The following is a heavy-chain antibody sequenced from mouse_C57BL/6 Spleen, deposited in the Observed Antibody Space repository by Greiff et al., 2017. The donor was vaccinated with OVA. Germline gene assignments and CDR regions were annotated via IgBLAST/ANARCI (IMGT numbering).Heavy chain of an antibody. D-gene: IGHD1-1*01. J-gene: IGHJ4*01. Sequence: QVQLQQPGAELVKPGASVKLSCKASGYTFTSYWMQWVKQRPGPGLEWIGEIAPSDSYTNYNQKFKGKATLTVDTSSSTASMQLSSLTSEDSAVYYCARRYYGSSYGYARDYWGQGTSVTVSS. CDR1: GYTFTSYW. CDR3: ARRYYGSSYGYARDY. CDR2: IAPSDSYT. V-gene: IGHV1-50*01.